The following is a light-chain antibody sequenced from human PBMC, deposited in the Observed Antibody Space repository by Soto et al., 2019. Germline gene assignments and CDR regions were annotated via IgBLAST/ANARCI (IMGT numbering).Light chain of an antibody. CDR3: QQYNNWPLT. V-gene: IGKV3-15*01. CDR1: ESVSAN. CDR2: GAS. Sequence: TQPPATLSLSPGERATLSCRASESVSANLAWYQQKPGQPPRLLIYGASTRATGLPARFSGAGAGTEFTLTISSLQSEDFAVYYCQQYNNWPLTFGQGTRLEIK. J-gene: IGKJ5*01.